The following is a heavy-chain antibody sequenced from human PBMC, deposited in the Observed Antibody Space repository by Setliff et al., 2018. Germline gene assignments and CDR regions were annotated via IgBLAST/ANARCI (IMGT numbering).Heavy chain of an antibody. Sequence: PSETLSLTCNVSDDSLTSSNFYWGWIRQPPGKGLEWLGTLFYGGSTTYNPSLKSRLTISLDTSKNQFSLNLSSVTAADTAVYYCARMSGFLYMDVWGKGTTVTVSS. CDR2: LFYGGST. CDR3: ARMSGFLYMDV. J-gene: IGHJ6*03. D-gene: IGHD3-3*01. CDR1: DDSLTSSNFY. V-gene: IGHV4-39*07.